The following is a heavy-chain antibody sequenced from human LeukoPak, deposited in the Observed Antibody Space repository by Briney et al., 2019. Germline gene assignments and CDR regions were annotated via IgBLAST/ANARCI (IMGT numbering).Heavy chain of an antibody. J-gene: IGHJ4*02. CDR2: INHSGST. D-gene: IGHD2-15*01. Sequence: SETLSLTCAVYGGSFSGYYGSWIRQPPGKGLEWIGEINHSGSTNYNPSLKSRVTISVDTSKNQFSLKLSSVTAADTAVYYCASRRRATPVVAATRVTRWGQGTLVTVSS. V-gene: IGHV4-34*01. CDR1: GGSFSGYY. CDR3: ASRRRATPVVAATRVTR.